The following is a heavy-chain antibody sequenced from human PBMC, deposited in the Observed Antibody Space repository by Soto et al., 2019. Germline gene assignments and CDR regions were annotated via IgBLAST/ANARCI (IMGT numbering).Heavy chain of an antibody. Sequence: GASVQVSCKASGGLFSSYPISWVRQVPGQGLEWMGGIIPVFQTAYYTQRFQGRVTITADESTNTAYMELSSLRSEDTAIYYCARGGSGYTWFNEFWGHGTLVTVSS. CDR1: GGLFSSYP. CDR2: IIPVFQTA. V-gene: IGHV1-69*13. CDR3: ARGGSGYTWFNEF. J-gene: IGHJ4*01. D-gene: IGHD3-22*01.